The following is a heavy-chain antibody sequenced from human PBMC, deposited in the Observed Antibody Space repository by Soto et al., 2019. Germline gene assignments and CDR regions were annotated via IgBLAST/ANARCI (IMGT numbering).Heavy chain of an antibody. CDR1: GFTFRTYW. CDR3: ARDGSTSWYSYDYHGMDV. V-gene: IGHV3-7*05. J-gene: IGHJ6*02. D-gene: IGHD5-18*01. CDR2: INLEGSEK. Sequence: EVQLVESGGGLVQPGGSLRLSCAASGFTFRTYWLSWVRQVPGKGLEWVANINLEGSEKNYVDSVKGRFNISRDNARNSLYLQMSSLRAEDTALYYCARDGSTSWYSYDYHGMDVWGQGTTVTVSS.